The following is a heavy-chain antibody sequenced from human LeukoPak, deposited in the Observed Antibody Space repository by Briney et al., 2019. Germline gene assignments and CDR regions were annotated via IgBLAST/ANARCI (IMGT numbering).Heavy chain of an antibody. D-gene: IGHD3-10*01. CDR3: TRDPSGSGPDFDF. CDR2: LSGDGGYK. V-gene: IGHV3-23*01. J-gene: IGHJ4*02. CDR1: GFTFTTYA. Sequence: GGSLRLSCAASGFTFTTYAMNWVRQAPGKGLEWVSGLSGDGGYKYYADSAKGRFTISMDNSKNTLHLQMSSLRAEDTAIYYCTRDPSGSGPDFDFWGQGTLVIVSS.